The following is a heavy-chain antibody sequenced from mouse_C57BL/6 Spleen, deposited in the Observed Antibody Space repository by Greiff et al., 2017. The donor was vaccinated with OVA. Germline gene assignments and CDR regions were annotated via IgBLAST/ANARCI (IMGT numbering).Heavy chain of an antibody. CDR2: IYPRSGNT. V-gene: IGHV1-81*01. D-gene: IGHD1-1*01. J-gene: IGHJ2*01. CDR1: GYTFTSYG. Sequence: VKLQQSGAELARPGASVKLSCKASGYTFTSYGISWVKQRTGQGLEWIGEIYPRSGNTYYNEKFKGKATLTADKSSSTAYMELRSLTSEDSAVYFCAREGNITTVVAFDYWGQGTTLTVSS. CDR3: AREGNITTVVAFDY.